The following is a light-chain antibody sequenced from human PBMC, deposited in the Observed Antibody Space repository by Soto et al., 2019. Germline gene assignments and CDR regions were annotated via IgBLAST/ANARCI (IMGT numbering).Light chain of an antibody. CDR1: QSINSY. J-gene: IGKJ5*01. V-gene: IGKV3-11*01. Sequence: EIVLTQSPATLSLSPGERATLSCRASQSINSYLAWYQQKPGQAPRLLIYDASNRATGISARFSGSGSGTDFTLTISSLQPEDFATYYCQQSYSTPITFGQGTRLEIK. CDR2: DAS. CDR3: QQSYSTPIT.